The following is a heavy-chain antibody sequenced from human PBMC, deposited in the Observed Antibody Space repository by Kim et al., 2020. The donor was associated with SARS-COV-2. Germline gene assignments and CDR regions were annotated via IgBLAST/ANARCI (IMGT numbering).Heavy chain of an antibody. V-gene: IGHV3-30*01. D-gene: IGHD6-25*01. J-gene: IGHJ4*02. CDR3: ARDEFAHSQAAAAMDY. Sequence: DSVKDRFTMSRDNSKNMVYLQMDCLRREDTAVYYCARDEFAHSQAAAAMDYWGQGTLVSVSS.